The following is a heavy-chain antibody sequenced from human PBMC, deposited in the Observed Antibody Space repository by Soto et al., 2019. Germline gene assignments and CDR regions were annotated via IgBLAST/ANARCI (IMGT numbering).Heavy chain of an antibody. CDR2: IYWHDDK. V-gene: IGHV2-5*01. D-gene: IGHD6-13*01. CDR3: AHRGWAAVGLYYFDY. CDR1: GVPLSTTGGG. J-gene: IGHJ4*02. Sequence: SSSTPANPSHILPLPCTLSGVPLSTTGGGVGSLRQPPGKALEWLALIYWHDDKRYSPSLQSRLTITKDTSENQVVLTRTNMDPVDTATYYCAHRGWAAVGLYYFDYWGQGTLLTVSS.